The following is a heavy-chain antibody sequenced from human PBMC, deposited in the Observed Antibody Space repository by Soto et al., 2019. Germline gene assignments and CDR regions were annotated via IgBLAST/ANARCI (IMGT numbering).Heavy chain of an antibody. CDR2: ISNSGSII. V-gene: IGHV3-11*01. J-gene: IGHJ4*02. Sequence: QVQLVESGGGLVRPGGSLRLSCVASGLTFSDYYMSWIRQAPGKGLKWVSDISNSGSIIYYEDSVKGRFTISSKNAKNSLYLQMNSLGAEDTAVYYCARGHHGIDYWGQGTLVTVSS. CDR3: ARGHHGIDY. CDR1: GLTFSDYY.